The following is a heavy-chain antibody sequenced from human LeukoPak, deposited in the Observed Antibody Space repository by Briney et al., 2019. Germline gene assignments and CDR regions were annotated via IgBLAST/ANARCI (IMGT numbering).Heavy chain of an antibody. CDR1: GGSISSGGYY. CDR2: IYHSGST. D-gene: IGHD3-3*02. Sequence: SQTLSLTCTVSGGSISSGGYYWSWLRQPPGKGLEWIGYIYHSGSTYYNPSLKSRVTISVDRSKNQFSLKLSSVTAADTAVYYCARTIFSYYYYMDVWGKGTTVTVSS. J-gene: IGHJ6*03. CDR3: ARTIFSYYYYMDV. V-gene: IGHV4-30-2*01.